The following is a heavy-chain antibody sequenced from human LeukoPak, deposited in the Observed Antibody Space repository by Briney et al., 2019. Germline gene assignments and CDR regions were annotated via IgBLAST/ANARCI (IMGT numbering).Heavy chain of an antibody. Sequence: GGSLRLSCAASGFIFSSAWMSWVRQAPGKGLEWVSVISGSGGSTYYADSVKGRFTISRDNAKNSLYLQMNSLRAEDTAVYYCARYYDSSGYYSSYFDYWGQGTLVTVSS. CDR3: ARYYDSSGYYSSYFDY. D-gene: IGHD3-22*01. CDR2: ISGSGGST. J-gene: IGHJ4*02. V-gene: IGHV3-23*01. CDR1: GFIFSSAW.